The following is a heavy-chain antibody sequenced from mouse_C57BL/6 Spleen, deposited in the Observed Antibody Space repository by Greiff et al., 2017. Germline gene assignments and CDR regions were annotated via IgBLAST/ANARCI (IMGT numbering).Heavy chain of an antibody. V-gene: IGHV5-6*01. CDR1: GFTFSSYG. CDR3: ARETGDFDY. Sequence: VQLQQPGGDLVKPGGSLKLSCAASGFTFSSYGMSWVRQTPDKRLEWVATISSGGSYTYYPDSVKGRFTITRDNAKNTLYLQMSSLKSEDTAMYYCARETGDFDYWGQGTTLTVSS. J-gene: IGHJ2*01. CDR2: ISSGGSYT.